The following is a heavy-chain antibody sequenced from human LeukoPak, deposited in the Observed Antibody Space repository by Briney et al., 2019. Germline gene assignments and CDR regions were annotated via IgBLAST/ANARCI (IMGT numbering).Heavy chain of an antibody. V-gene: IGHV3-66*01. CDR2: ISSAGTT. CDR1: GFTVSSSY. J-gene: IGHJ4*02. D-gene: IGHD6-13*01. Sequence: GGSLRLSCAASGFTVSSSYMSWVRQAPGKGLEWVSIISSAGTTYYADSVKGRFTISRDNSKNTVYLQVNSLRNEDTAVYYCARDLEAANTYYFDYWGQGTMVTVSS. CDR3: ARDLEAANTYYFDY.